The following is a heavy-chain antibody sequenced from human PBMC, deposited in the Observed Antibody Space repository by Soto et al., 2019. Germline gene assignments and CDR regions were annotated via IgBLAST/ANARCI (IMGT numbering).Heavy chain of an antibody. CDR1: GGTFSSYA. D-gene: IGHD3-22*01. V-gene: IGHV1-69*12. CDR2: IIPIFGTA. CDR3: ARVTTYGKRGREYFPH. J-gene: IGHJ1*01. Sequence: QVQLVQSGAEVKKPGSSVKVSCKASGGTFSSYAISWVRQAPGQGLEWMGGIIPIFGTANYAQKFQGRVTITADEPTRTAYMELSSLRSEDTAVYYCARVTTYGKRGREYFPHWGQGTLVTVSS.